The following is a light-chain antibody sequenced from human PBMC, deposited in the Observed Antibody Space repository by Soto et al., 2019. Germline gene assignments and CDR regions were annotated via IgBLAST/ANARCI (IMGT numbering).Light chain of an antibody. J-gene: IGKJ2*01. V-gene: IGKV3-20*01. CDR1: QRVSSTH. CDR2: GAS. CDR3: EQYDSSPYT. Sequence: ETVLTQSPGTLSLSPWERATLSCRASQRVSSTHLAWYQHKHGQAPRLLIYGASSRETGIPDTFSGSGSGTEFTLTISRLEPEDFAVYYCEQYDSSPYTFGQGTKLEIK.